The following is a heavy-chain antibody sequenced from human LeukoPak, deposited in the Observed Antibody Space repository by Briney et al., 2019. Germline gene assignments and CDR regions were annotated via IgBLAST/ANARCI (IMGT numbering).Heavy chain of an antibody. Sequence: ASVKVSCKVCGYTFTDYYMHWVQQAPGKGLEWMGLVDPEDGETIYAEKFQGRVTITADTSTDTAYMELSSLRSEDTAVYYRAIEYYYDSSGYYQYWGQGTLVTVSS. CDR3: AIEYYYDSSGYYQY. J-gene: IGHJ4*02. CDR2: VDPEDGET. CDR1: GYTFTDYY. D-gene: IGHD3-22*01. V-gene: IGHV1-69-2*01.